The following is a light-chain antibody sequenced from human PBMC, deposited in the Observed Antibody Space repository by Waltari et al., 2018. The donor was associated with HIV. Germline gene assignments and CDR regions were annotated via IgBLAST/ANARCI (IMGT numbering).Light chain of an antibody. CDR2: ATS. CDR1: TGAVTSGYY. CDR3: LLYYGGAQLGV. Sequence: QTVVTQEPSLTVSPGGTVTLTCASSTGAVTSGYYPNWFQQKPGQAPRALICATSNQHSWTPARFSGCLLGGKAALTLSGVQPEDEAEYYCLLYYGGAQLGVFGGGTKLTVL. J-gene: IGLJ3*02. V-gene: IGLV7-43*01.